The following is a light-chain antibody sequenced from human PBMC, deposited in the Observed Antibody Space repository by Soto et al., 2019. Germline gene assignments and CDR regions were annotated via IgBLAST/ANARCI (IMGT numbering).Light chain of an antibody. CDR2: GAS. CDR1: QSVSSN. Sequence: EIVMTQSPATLSVSPGERATLSCRASQSVSSNLAWYQQKPGQAPRLLIHGASTRATGIPARFSGSGSGTEFTLTISSLQSEDFAVYYCQQYNSWPAFTFGPGTKVDIK. CDR3: QQYNSWPAFT. J-gene: IGKJ3*01. V-gene: IGKV3-15*01.